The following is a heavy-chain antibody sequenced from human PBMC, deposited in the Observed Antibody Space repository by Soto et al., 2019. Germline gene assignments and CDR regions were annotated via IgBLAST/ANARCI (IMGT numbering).Heavy chain of an antibody. CDR3: ARRIPIPRRLAYGDQGGDFDY. CDR1: GGSISSSSYY. Sequence: QLQLQESGPGLVKPSETLSLTCTVSGGSISSSSYYWGWIRQPPGKGLEWIGSIYYSGSTYYNPSPKSRVTISVDTSKNQFSLKLSSVTAADTAVYYCARRIPIPRRLAYGDQGGDFDYWGQGTLVTVSS. V-gene: IGHV4-39*01. D-gene: IGHD4-17*01. CDR2: IYYSGST. J-gene: IGHJ4*02.